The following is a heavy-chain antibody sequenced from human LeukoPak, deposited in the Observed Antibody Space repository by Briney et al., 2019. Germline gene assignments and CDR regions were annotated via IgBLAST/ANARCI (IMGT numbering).Heavy chain of an antibody. CDR2: ISSSSSYI. CDR3: ARIAYGDYHGMDV. J-gene: IGHJ6*02. V-gene: IGHV3-21*01. Sequence: GSLRLSCAASGFTFSSYSMNWVRQAPGKGLEWVSSISSSSSYIYYADSVKGRFTISRDNAKDSLYLQMNSLRAEDTAVYYCARIAYGDYHGMDVWGQGTTVTVSS. CDR1: GFTFSSYS. D-gene: IGHD4-17*01.